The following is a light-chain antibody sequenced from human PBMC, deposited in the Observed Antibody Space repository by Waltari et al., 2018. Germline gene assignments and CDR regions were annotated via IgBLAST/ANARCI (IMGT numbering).Light chain of an antibody. Sequence: QSALTQPASVSGSPGQSITISCSGTDSDVGAYDFVSWYQQHPGKAPHLIIYEVSKRPSGISNRFSAFKSGNTASLTISGLQAEDEADYYCSSYTTSSAPGVFGTGTRVTVL. CDR1: DSDVGAYDF. J-gene: IGLJ1*01. CDR2: EVS. CDR3: SSYTTSSAPGV. V-gene: IGLV2-14*01.